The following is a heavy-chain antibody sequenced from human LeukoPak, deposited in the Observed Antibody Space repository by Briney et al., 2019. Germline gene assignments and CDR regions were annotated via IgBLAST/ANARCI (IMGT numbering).Heavy chain of an antibody. CDR3: FSDTLSRDAFDI. V-gene: IGHV4-34*01. J-gene: IGHJ3*02. Sequence: SETLSLTCAVYGGSFSGYYWSWIRQPPGKGLEGIGEINHSGSTNYNPSLKSRVTISVDTSKNQFSLKLSSVTAADTAVYYCFSDTLSRDAFDIWGQGTMVTVSS. CDR2: INHSGST. D-gene: IGHD3-3*02. CDR1: GGSFSGYY.